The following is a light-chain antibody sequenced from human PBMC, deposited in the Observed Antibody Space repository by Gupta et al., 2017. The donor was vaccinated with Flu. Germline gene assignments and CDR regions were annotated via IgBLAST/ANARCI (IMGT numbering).Light chain of an antibody. CDR1: QNISNY. CDR3: QPSHITPVT. Sequence: PASLSASIGDRVTLTCRASQNISNYLYGYQQKPEQAPKLLFYTESSVAGGVPSRVGGSGSGTDVTLNISRQEPEDFAIYYCQPSHITPVTFGRGNKVAIK. V-gene: IGKV1-39*01. J-gene: IGKJ4*01. CDR2: TES.